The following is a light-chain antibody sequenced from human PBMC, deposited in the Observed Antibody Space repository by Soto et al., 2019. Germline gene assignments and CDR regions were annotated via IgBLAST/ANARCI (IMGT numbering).Light chain of an antibody. Sequence: DIQMNQSPSSLSASVGDRITITCRASQSISSYLNWYQQRPGKAPNLLIYAASSLRSGVPSRFSGRGSGTEFTLTISSLTPEDIATYYCQQSYSTPYTFGQGTKLEIE. CDR1: QSISSY. J-gene: IGKJ2*01. V-gene: IGKV1-39*01. CDR2: AAS. CDR3: QQSYSTPYT.